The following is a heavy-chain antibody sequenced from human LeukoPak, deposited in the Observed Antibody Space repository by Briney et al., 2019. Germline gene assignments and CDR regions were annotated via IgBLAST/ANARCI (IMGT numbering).Heavy chain of an antibody. J-gene: IGHJ6*03. CDR1: GGSISSYY. CDR2: IYYSGST. Sequence: SETLSLTCTVSGGSISSYYWSWIRQPPGKGLEWIGYIYYSGSTNYNPSLKSRVTISVDTSKNQFSLKLSSVTAADTAVYYCARGVRPRGSYYYYYYMDVWGKGTTVTVSS. V-gene: IGHV4-59*01. CDR3: ARGVRPRGSYYYYYYMDV. D-gene: IGHD3-10*01.